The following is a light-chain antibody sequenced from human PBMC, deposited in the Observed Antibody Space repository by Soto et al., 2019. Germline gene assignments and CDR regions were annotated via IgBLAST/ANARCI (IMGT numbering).Light chain of an antibody. CDR2: GNT. V-gene: IGLV1-40*01. CDR3: QSYDSRLSGYV. CDR1: SSNIGAGYD. J-gene: IGLJ1*01. Sequence: QSVLTQPPSVSGAPGQRVTISCTGGSSNIGAGYDVHWYQQLPGTAPKLLIYGNTDRPSGVPDRFSGSKSGTSSSLAITGLQAEDVADYYCQSYDSRLSGYVVGTGTKVTV.